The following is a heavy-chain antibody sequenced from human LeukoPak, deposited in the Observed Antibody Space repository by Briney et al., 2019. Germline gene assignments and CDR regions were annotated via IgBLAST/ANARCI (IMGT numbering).Heavy chain of an antibody. CDR3: ARSPHILTGENFDY. D-gene: IGHD3-9*01. CDR2: INPNHGDT. CDR1: GYTFTGYY. V-gene: IGHV1-2*02. Sequence: ASVKVSCKASGYTFTGYYLHWVRQAPGQGLEWMGWINPNHGDTNYAQKFQDRVSMTRDTPISTAYMHLSRLRSADTAVYYCARSPHILTGENFDYWGQGTLLTVSS. J-gene: IGHJ4*02.